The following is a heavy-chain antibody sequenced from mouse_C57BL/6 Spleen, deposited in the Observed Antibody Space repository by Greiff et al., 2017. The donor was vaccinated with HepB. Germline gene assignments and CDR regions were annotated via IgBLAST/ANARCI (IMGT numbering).Heavy chain of an antibody. Sequence: EVKLQESGGGLVQPKGSLKLSCAASGFSFNTYAMNWVRQAPGKGLEWVARIRSKSNNYATYYADSVKDRFTISRDDSESMLYLQMNNLKTEDTAMYYCVRHYEGAMDYWGQGTSVTVSS. CDR1: GFSFNTYA. CDR2: IRSKSNNYAT. CDR3: VRHYEGAMDY. J-gene: IGHJ4*01. V-gene: IGHV10-1*01. D-gene: IGHD2-12*01.